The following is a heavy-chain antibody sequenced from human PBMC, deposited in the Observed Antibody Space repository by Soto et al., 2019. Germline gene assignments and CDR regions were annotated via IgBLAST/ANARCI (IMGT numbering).Heavy chain of an antibody. CDR2: LYWDDDK. CDR1: GLSLRTTGVG. CDR3: VQSRCGGDCLQIYSSHSYHGLDV. D-gene: IGHD2-21*02. Sequence: QITLKESGPTLVKPTQTLTLTCTFSGLSLRTTGVGVGWVRQPPGKALEWLALLYWDDDKRYSPSLKSRLPITKHTSEKQVVLTMTNMDTVDTATYYCVQSRCGGDCLQIYSSHSYHGLDVWGQGTTVTVSS. J-gene: IGHJ6*02. V-gene: IGHV2-5*02.